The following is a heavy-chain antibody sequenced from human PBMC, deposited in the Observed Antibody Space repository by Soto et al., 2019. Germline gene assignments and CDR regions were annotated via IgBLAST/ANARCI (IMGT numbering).Heavy chain of an antibody. CDR2: IRGRAGGT. Sequence: GGSLRLSCAASGFPFSNHAMSLVRQSPGKGLEWVSAIRGRAGGTYYADSVRGRFTISRDNSKNTLFLQMNSLRVEDTAVYYCAKKGHCSGESRYSLDVWGNGTSVAVSS. V-gene: IGHV3-23*01. CDR3: AKKGHCSGESRYSLDV. CDR1: GFPFSNHA. J-gene: IGHJ6*04. D-gene: IGHD2-15*01.